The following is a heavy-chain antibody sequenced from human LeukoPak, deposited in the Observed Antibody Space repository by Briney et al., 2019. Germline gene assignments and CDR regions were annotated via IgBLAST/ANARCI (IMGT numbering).Heavy chain of an antibody. D-gene: IGHD6-6*01. CDR2: INYSGST. V-gene: IGHV4-59*01. Sequence: KSSETLSLTCTVSGGSISVYYWSWIRQPPGKGLEWIGYINYSGSTKYNPSLKSRVTISADTPKNQISLKLTSVTAADTAIYYCARDSSSSAFDYWGQGTLVTVSS. J-gene: IGHJ4*02. CDR3: ARDSSSSAFDY. CDR1: GGSISVYY.